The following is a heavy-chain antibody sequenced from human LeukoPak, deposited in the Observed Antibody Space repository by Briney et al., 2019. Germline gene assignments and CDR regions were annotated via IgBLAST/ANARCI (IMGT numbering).Heavy chain of an antibody. D-gene: IGHD1-26*01. Sequence: ASVKVSCKASGYTFTSYYMHWVRQAPGQGLEWMGIINPSGGSTSYAQKFQGRVTMTRDTSISTAYMELSRLRSDDTAVYYCARGPSVGATPYYYGMDVWGQGTTVTVSS. V-gene: IGHV1-46*01. CDR3: ARGPSVGATPYYYGMDV. J-gene: IGHJ6*02. CDR2: INPSGGST. CDR1: GYTFTSYY.